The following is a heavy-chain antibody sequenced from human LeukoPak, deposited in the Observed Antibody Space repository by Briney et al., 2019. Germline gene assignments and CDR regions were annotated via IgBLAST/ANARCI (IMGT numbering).Heavy chain of an antibody. CDR3: ARRVVYYFDY. J-gene: IGHJ4*02. CDR2: ISYDGSNK. Sequence: SGGSLRLSCAASGFTFSSYAMHWVRQAPGKGLEWVAVISYDGSNKYYADSVKGRFTISRDNSKNTLYLQMNSLRAEDTAVYYCARRVVYYFDYWGQGTLVTVSS. CDR1: GFTFSSYA. D-gene: IGHD2-15*01. V-gene: IGHV3-30*04.